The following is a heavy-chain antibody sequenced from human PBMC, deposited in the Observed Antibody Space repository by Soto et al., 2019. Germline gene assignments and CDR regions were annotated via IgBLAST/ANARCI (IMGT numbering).Heavy chain of an antibody. V-gene: IGHV2-5*02. D-gene: IGHD6-19*01. Sequence: GSGPTLVNPTQTLTLTCTFSGFSLSTSGVGVAWIRQPPGEALEWLTLISWDDDRRYSPSLKSRLTITKDTSKDQVVLRMTNMDPVDTATYYCAHSHYVSGWYYFEYWGQGTLVTVSS. CDR3: AHSHYVSGWYYFEY. CDR2: ISWDDDR. CDR1: GFSLSTSGVG. J-gene: IGHJ4*02.